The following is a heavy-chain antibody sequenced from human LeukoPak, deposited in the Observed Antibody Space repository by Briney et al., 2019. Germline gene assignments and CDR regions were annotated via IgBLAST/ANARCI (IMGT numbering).Heavy chain of an antibody. V-gene: IGHV4-34*01. CDR2: INHSGST. J-gene: IGHJ5*02. CDR3: ARARGYSSGYYVIARWFDP. D-gene: IGHD3-22*01. Sequence: PGGSLRLSCAASGFTVSSNYMSWIRQPPGKGLEWIGEINHSGSTNYNPSLKSRVTISVDTSKNQFSLKLSSVTAADTAVYYCARARGYSSGYYVIARWFDPWGQGTLVTVSS. CDR1: GFTVSSNY.